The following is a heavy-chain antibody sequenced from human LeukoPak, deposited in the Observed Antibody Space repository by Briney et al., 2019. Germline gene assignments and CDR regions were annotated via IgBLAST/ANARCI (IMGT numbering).Heavy chain of an antibody. J-gene: IGHJ3*02. D-gene: IGHD3-22*01. CDR3: ARDWGYYDSSGYYPRTSYDAFDI. V-gene: IGHV1-46*01. CDR1: GYTFTSYY. CDR2: INPSGGST. Sequence: ASVKVSCKASGYTFTSYYIHWVRQAPGQGLEWMGIINPSGGSTSYAQKFQGRVTMTRDTSTSTVYMELSSLRSEDTAVYYCARDWGYYDSSGYYPRTSYDAFDIWGQGTMVTVSS.